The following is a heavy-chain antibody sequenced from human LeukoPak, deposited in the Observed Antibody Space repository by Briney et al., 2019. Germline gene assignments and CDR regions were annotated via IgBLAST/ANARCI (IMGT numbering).Heavy chain of an antibody. Sequence: ASVKVSCKASGYTFTGYYIHWVRQAPGQGLEWMGWINPDSGDTNYAQKLQGRVTITTDTSTSTAYMELRSLRSDDTAVYYCARDRIVGTLDAFDIWGQGTMVTVSS. J-gene: IGHJ3*02. CDR3: ARDRIVGTLDAFDI. D-gene: IGHD1-26*01. CDR1: GYTFTGYY. V-gene: IGHV1-18*01. CDR2: INPDSGDT.